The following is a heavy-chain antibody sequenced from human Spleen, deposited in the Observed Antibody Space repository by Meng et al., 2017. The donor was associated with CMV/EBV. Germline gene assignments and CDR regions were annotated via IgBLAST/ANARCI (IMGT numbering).Heavy chain of an antibody. Sequence: SGYAFTSYYVHWVRQAPGQGPEWMGIIITADGSTTYARKFQGRVTMTRDTSTSTVYMDLSSLRSEDTAVYYCVRVGYCSSNSCPFDFWGQGTLVTVSS. CDR2: IITADGST. CDR3: VRVGYCSSNSCPFDF. CDR1: GYAFTSYY. D-gene: IGHD2-2*01. J-gene: IGHJ4*02. V-gene: IGHV1-46*01.